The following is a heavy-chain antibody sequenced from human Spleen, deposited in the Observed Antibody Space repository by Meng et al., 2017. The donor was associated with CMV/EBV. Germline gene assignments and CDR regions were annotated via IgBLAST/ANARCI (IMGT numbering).Heavy chain of an antibody. CDR2: ISSSSSYI. CDR3: ARAGYHYCGGDCYLYYFDY. CDR1: GGSISSSSYY. J-gene: IGHJ4*02. D-gene: IGHD2-21*01. V-gene: IGHV3-21*01. Sequence: ETLSLTCTVSGGSISSSSYYWGWVRQAPGKGLEWVSSISSSSSYIYYADSVKGRFTISRDNAKNSLYPQMNSLRAEDTAVYYCARAGYHYCGGDCYLYYFDYWGQGTLVTVSS.